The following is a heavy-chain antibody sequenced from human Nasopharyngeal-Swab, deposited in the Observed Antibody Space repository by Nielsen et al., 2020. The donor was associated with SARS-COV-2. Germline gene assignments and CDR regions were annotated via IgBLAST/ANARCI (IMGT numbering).Heavy chain of an antibody. V-gene: IGHV4-34*01. D-gene: IGHD3-10*01. Sequence: SETLSLTCAVYGGSFSGYYWSWIRQPPGKGLGGIGEINHSGSTNYNPSLKSRVTISVDTSKNQFSLKLSSVTAADTAVYYCASNNRGYGSGSYPTAYGMDVWGQGTTVTVSS. CDR2: INHSGST. CDR1: GGSFSGYY. J-gene: IGHJ6*02. CDR3: ASNNRGYGSGSYPTAYGMDV.